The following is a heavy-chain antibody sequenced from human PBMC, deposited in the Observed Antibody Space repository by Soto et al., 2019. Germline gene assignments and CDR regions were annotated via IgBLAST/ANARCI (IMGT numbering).Heavy chain of an antibody. CDR3: ARGEARGLTYYDFWSGSKGYYYYGMDV. D-gene: IGHD3-3*01. CDR2: IYYSGST. V-gene: IGHV4-59*01. CDR1: GGSISSYY. J-gene: IGHJ6*02. Sequence: SETLSLTCTVSGGSISSYYWSWIRQPPGKGLEWIGYIYYSGSTNYNPSLKSRVTISVDTSKNQFSLKLSSVTAADTAVYYCARGEARGLTYYDFWSGSKGYYYYGMDVWGQGTTVTV.